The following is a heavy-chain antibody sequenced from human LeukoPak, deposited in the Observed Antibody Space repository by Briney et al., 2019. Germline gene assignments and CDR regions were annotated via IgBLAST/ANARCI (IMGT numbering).Heavy chain of an antibody. V-gene: IGHV1-18*01. D-gene: IGHD5-18*01. CDR2: ISPYNGNT. CDR1: GYTFTSYV. J-gene: IGHJ6*02. CDR3: ARDTSGGYSYGTLYYYYGMDV. Sequence: ASVKVSCKASGYTFTSYVINWVRQAPGQGLEWMGWISPYNGNTNYSQKLQGRVTMTTDTSTSTAYMELRSLRSDDAAVYYCARDTSGGYSYGTLYYYYGMDVWGQGTTVTVSS.